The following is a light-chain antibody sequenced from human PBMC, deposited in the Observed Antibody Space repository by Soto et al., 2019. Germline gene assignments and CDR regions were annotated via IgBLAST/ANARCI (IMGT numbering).Light chain of an antibody. CDR3: QQYNCFSLT. J-gene: IGKJ1*01. Sequence: DIQMTQSPSTLSASVGDRVIITCRASQSITRWLAWYQQKPGKAPDLLIYDAPSWESGVSSRLSGSGSGTEFTLTIISLQTDVCATCYSQQYNCFSLTFGKGTTVDI. V-gene: IGKV1-5*01. CDR1: QSITRW. CDR2: DAP.